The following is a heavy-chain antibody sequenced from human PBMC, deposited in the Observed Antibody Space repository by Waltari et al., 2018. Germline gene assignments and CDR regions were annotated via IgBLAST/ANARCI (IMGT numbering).Heavy chain of an antibody. Sequence: QVQLQESGPGLVKPSETLSLTCTVPGGPISSYYWGWIRPPAGKGLEWIGRIYTSGSTNYNPSLKSRVTMSVDTSKNQFSLKLSSVTAADTAVYYCAMDGYSGYHGGDWFDPWGQGTLVTVSS. J-gene: IGHJ5*02. V-gene: IGHV4-4*07. CDR2: IYTSGST. CDR3: AMDGYSGYHGGDWFDP. D-gene: IGHD5-12*01. CDR1: GGPISSYY.